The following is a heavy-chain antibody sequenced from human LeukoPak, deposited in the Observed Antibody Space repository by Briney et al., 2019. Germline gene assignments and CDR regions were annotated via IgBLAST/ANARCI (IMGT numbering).Heavy chain of an antibody. V-gene: IGHV3-13*05. CDR2: IGTAGDP. CDR3: ARREFYGSVSYAVYKYGMDV. D-gene: IGHD3-10*01. J-gene: IGHJ6*02. Sequence: GGSLRLSCAASGFTFRSYEMHWVRQATGKGREWGSGIGTAGDPYYPDYVKGRFTNSRENANNSLYLQINSLRAGDTAVYYCARREFYGSVSYAVYKYGMDVWGQGTTVTVSS. CDR1: GFTFRSYE.